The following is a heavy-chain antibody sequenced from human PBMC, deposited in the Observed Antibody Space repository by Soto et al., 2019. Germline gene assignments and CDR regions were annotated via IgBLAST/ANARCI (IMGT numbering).Heavy chain of an antibody. CDR2: IIPIFGTA. D-gene: IGHD5-18*01. CDR1: GGTFSSYA. CDR3: AIRDALRGYSYGADY. J-gene: IGHJ4*02. Sequence: QVQLVQSGAEVKKPGSSVKVSCKASGGTFSSYAISWVRQAPGQGLEWMGGIIPIFGTANYAHKFQGRVTITADESTSTAYMELSRLRSEDTAVYYCAIRDALRGYSYGADYWCQGTLVTVSS. V-gene: IGHV1-69*12.